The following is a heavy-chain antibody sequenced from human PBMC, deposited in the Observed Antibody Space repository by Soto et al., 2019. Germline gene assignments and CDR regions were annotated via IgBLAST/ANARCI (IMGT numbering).Heavy chain of an antibody. CDR3: ARGRYASV. CDR2: IYYSGST. CDR1: GGSISSYY. Sequence: QVQLQESGPGLVKPSETLSLTCTVSGGSISSYYWRWIRQPPGKGLEWIGYIYYSGSTNYNPSLKSRVTISVDTSKNQFSLKLSSVTAADTAVYYCARGRYASVWGQGTTVTVSS. D-gene: IGHD2-8*01. V-gene: IGHV4-59*01. J-gene: IGHJ6*02.